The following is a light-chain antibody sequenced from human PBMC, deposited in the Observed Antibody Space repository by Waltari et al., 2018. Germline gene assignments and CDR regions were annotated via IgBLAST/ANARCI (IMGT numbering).Light chain of an antibody. CDR3: ISYSSSTTLGV. V-gene: IGLV2-14*03. CDR1: SSDVGPSNY. Sequence: QSALTQPASVSGSPGQSITISCTVRSSDVGPSNYFSWFHQPPGKPPKLMFYEVSNRPSGVSNRCSGSKSGNTASLTISWLRAEDEADYYCISYSSSTTLGVFGGGTKLTVL. CDR2: EVS. J-gene: IGLJ2*01.